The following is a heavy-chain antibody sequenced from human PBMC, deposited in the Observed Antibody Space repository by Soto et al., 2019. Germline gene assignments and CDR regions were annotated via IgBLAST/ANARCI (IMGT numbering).Heavy chain of an antibody. Sequence: ASVKVSCKASGYTFTSYGISWVRQAPGQGLEWMGWISAYNGNTNYAQKLQGRVTMTTDTSTSTAYMELSSLRSEDTAVYYCAGLWFGESPPYYYGMDVWGQGTTVTVSS. CDR3: AGLWFGESPPYYYGMDV. D-gene: IGHD3-10*01. J-gene: IGHJ6*02. CDR1: GYTFTSYG. V-gene: IGHV1-18*01. CDR2: ISAYNGNT.